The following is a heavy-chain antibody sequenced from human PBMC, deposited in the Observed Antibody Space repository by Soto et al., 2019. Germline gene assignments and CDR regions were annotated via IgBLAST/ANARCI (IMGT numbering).Heavy chain of an antibody. D-gene: IGHD1-26*01. V-gene: IGHV1-18*01. Sequence: ASVKVSCKASGYTFTSYGISWARQAPGQGLEWMGWISAYNGNTNYAQKLQGRVTMTTDTSTSTAYMELRSLRSDDTAVYYCARGYPAPNYYYMDVWGRGTTVTVSS. CDR2: ISAYNGNT. J-gene: IGHJ6*03. CDR1: GYTFTSYG. CDR3: ARGYPAPNYYYMDV.